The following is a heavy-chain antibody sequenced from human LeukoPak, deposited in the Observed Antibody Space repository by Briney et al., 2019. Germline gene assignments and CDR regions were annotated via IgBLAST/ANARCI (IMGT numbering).Heavy chain of an antibody. V-gene: IGHV4-59*08. CDR1: GGSISSYY. CDR3: ARRSVVTAINFDTFDI. D-gene: IGHD2-21*02. J-gene: IGHJ3*02. Sequence: SETLSLTCTVSGGSISSYYWNWIRQLPGMGLEWLGYIYSTGSTNYNPSLRGRVIISLGTSKNQFSLELSSVTAADTALYYCARRSVVTAINFDTFDIWGQGTMVTVSS. CDR2: IYSTGST.